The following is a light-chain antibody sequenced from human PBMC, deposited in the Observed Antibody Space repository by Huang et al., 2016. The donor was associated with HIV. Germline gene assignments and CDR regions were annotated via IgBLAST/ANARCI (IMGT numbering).Light chain of an antibody. J-gene: IGKJ4*01. CDR2: GAS. CDR1: QSVGTN. CDR3: QQYNNWLS. Sequence: EILLTQSPATLSVSPGERATLSCRASQSVGTNLAWYQQKPGQAPRLLVDGASTRATGVPARFSGSGSGTEFTRTISSLQSEDFAVYYCQQYNNWLSFGGGTKVDIK. V-gene: IGKV3-15*01.